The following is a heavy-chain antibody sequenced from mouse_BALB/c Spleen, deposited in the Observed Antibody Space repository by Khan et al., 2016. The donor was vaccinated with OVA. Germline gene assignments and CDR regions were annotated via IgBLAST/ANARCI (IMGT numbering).Heavy chain of an antibody. J-gene: IGHJ1*01. Sequence: EVELVESGGGLVQPGGSRKLSCAASGFTFSSFGMHWVRQAPEKGLEWVAYISSGSSTIYYADPVKGRFTISSANPKNTLFLQMTSLRSEDTAMYYCATYGWWDWGAGTTVTVSS. D-gene: IGHD1-1*01. CDR3: ATYGWWD. CDR2: ISSGSSTI. CDR1: GFTFSSFG. V-gene: IGHV5-17*02.